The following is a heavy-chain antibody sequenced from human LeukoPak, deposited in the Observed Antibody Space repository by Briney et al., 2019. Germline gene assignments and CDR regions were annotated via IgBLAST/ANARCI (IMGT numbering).Heavy chain of an antibody. CDR2: ISWNSGSI. Sequence: PGRSLRLSCAASGFTFDDYAMHWVRQAPGKGLEWVSGISWNSGSIGYADSVKGRFTICRDNAKNSLYLQMNSLRAEDTALYYCAKDSWAYSSGWPHYFDYWGQGTLVTVSS. V-gene: IGHV3-9*01. D-gene: IGHD6-19*01. CDR3: AKDSWAYSSGWPHYFDY. J-gene: IGHJ4*02. CDR1: GFTFDDYA.